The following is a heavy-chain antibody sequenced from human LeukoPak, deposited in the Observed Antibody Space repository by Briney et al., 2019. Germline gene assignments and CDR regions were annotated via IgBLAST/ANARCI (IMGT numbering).Heavy chain of an antibody. D-gene: IGHD3-22*01. J-gene: IGHJ1*01. CDR1: GFTFSNYA. CDR3: ARDSGTNGYYFEYFHH. V-gene: IGHV3-30-3*01. CDR2: VSYGGTNK. Sequence: PGGSLRLSCAASGFTFSNYAMHWVRQAPGKGLEWVAVVSYGGTNKYSADSVKGRFTISRDNSKNTVYLQMNSLRPEDTAVYYCARDSGTNGYYFEYFHHWGQGTLVTVSS.